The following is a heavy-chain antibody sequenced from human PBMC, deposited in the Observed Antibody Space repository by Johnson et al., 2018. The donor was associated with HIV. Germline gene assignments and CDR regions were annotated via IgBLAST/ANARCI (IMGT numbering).Heavy chain of an antibody. D-gene: IGHD3-3*01. CDR1: GFTFSDYY. CDR3: AGAPTYYNFWSGTSGAFDI. J-gene: IGHJ3*02. Sequence: EVQLVESGGGLVKPGGSLRLSCAASGFTFSDYYMGWIRQAPGKGLEWVAIISYDGTNEYYVDSVKGRFTISRDNAKNSLYLQMNSLRAEDTAVYYCAGAPTYYNFWSGTSGAFDIWGQGTMVTVSS. CDR2: ISYDGTNE. V-gene: IGHV3-7*01.